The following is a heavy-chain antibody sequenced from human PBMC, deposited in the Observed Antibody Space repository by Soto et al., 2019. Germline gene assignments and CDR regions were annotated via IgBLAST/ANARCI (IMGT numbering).Heavy chain of an antibody. CDR2: IYFRGTT. J-gene: IGHJ4*02. V-gene: IGHV4-59*01. D-gene: IGHD3-22*01. CDR3: ARSSGYATPLDQ. Sequence: ETLSLTCAVSGGSINNFYWSWIRQPPGKPLEWIGYIYFRGTTYYHPSLESRVTISLDASKNQFSLNLSSMTAADTAVYYCARSSGYATPLDQWGQGTLVTVSS. CDR1: GGSINNFY.